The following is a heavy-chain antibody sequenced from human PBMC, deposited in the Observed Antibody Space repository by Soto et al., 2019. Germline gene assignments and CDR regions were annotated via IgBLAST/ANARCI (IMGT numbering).Heavy chain of an antibody. CDR3: AKNLLVTIQDAFDI. CDR2: INPNSGGA. V-gene: IGHV1-2*02. D-gene: IGHD3-3*01. CDR1: GDTFTGYY. J-gene: IGHJ3*02. Sequence: ASVKVSCKACGDTFTGYYMHWVRQAPGQGPEWMGWINPNSGGANYAQKFQGRVTMTRDTSISTDYMELNRLRSDDTAVYYCAKNLLVTIQDAFDIWGQGTMVTVSS.